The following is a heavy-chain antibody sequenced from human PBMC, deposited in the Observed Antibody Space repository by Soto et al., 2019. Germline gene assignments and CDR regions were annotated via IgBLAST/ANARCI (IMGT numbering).Heavy chain of an antibody. Sequence: GGSLRLSCAASGFTFSSYGMHWVRQAPGKGLEWVAVISYDGSNKYYADSVKGRFTISRDNSKNTLYLQMNSLRAEDTAVYYCAKDRHLYYYDSSGRYYYGMDVWGQGTTVTVSS. V-gene: IGHV3-30*18. CDR2: ISYDGSNK. CDR1: GFTFSSYG. D-gene: IGHD3-22*01. J-gene: IGHJ6*02. CDR3: AKDRHLYYYDSSGRYYYGMDV.